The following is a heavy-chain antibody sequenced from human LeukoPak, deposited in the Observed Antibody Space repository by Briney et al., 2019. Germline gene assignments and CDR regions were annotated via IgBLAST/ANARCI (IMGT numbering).Heavy chain of an antibody. CDR3: ARFVTMVRGAPFDY. D-gene: IGHD3-10*01. CDR1: GFTFTNHW. CDR2: INQDGSER. V-gene: IGHV3-7*01. Sequence: PGGSLRLSCATSGFTFTNHWMSWVRQAPGKGLEWVANINQDGSERNYVDSVKGRFTISRDNAKNSLYLQMNSLRVEDTAVYYCARFVTMVRGAPFDYWGQGTLITVSS. J-gene: IGHJ4*02.